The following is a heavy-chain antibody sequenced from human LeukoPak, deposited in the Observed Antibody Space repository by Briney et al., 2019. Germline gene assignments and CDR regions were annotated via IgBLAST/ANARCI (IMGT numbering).Heavy chain of an antibody. V-gene: IGHV3-7*04. J-gene: IGHJ6*02. CDR3: ARHDYRGYGMDV. D-gene: IGHD4-11*01. CDR1: GFTFSSHW. CDR2: IKPDGSDI. Sequence: GGSLRLSCEGSGFTFSSHWMSWVRQAPGKGLEWVANIKPDGSDIYYVDSVKGRFALSRDNAKNSLFLQMNSLRAEDTAVYYCARHDYRGYGMDVWGQGTAVTVSS.